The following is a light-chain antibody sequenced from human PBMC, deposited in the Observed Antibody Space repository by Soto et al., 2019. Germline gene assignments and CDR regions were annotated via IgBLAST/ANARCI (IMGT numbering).Light chain of an antibody. CDR3: CSYAGSYTYV. J-gene: IGLJ1*01. CDR1: SSDVGGYNY. CDR2: DVS. Sequence: QSVLTQPRSVSGSPGQSVTISCTGTSSDVGGYNYVSWYQQHPRKAPKLMIYDVSKRPSGVSDRFSGSKSGNTASLTISGLQAEDEADYYFCSYAGSYTYVFGTGTKLTVL. V-gene: IGLV2-11*01.